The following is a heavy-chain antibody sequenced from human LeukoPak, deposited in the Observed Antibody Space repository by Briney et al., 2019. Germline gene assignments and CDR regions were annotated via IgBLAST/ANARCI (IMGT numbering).Heavy chain of an antibody. CDR1: GYTCRNYG. CDR3: ARGRLKRVPFTKVAGALDY. V-gene: IGHV1-18*01. CDR2: IGTYNGNT. D-gene: IGHD6-19*01. J-gene: IGHJ4*02. Sequence: GASVKVSCKASGYTCRNYGITWVRQAPGQGLEWMGWIGTYNGNTDYAQKFQGRVIMTADTSTTTAHMELRSLRSDDKAVYYCARGRLKRVPFTKVAGALDYWGQGTRVTVSS.